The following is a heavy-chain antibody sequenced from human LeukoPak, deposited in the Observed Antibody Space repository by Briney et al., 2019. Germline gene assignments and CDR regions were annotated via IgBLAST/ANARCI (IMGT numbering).Heavy chain of an antibody. J-gene: IGHJ5*02. CDR3: ARGPTYYDFWSGKMGFDP. V-gene: IGHV1-8*03. D-gene: IGHD3-3*01. Sequence: ASVKVSCXASGYTFTSYDINWVRQATGQGLEWMGCMNPNSGNTGYAQKFQGRVTITRNTSISTAYMELSSLRSEDTAVYYCARGPTYYDFWSGKMGFDPWGQGTLVTVSS. CDR1: GYTFTSYD. CDR2: MNPNSGNT.